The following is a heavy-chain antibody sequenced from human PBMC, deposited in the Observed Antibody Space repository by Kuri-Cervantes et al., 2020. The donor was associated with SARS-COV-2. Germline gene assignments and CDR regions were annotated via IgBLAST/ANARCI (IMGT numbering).Heavy chain of an antibody. CDR3: ARDLANFRVVGTALGMDV. J-gene: IGHJ6*02. D-gene: IGHD2-15*01. V-gene: IGHV3-21*01. Sequence: GESLKISCAASGFTFSSYSMNWVRQAPGKGLEWVSSISSSSSYIYYADSVKGRFTISRDNAKNTLYLQMNSLRAEDTAVYYCARDLANFRVVGTALGMDVWGQGTTVTVSS. CDR2: ISSSSSYI. CDR1: GFTFSSYS.